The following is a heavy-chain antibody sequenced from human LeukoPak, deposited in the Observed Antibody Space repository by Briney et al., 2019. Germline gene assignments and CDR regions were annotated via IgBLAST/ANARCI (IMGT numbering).Heavy chain of an antibody. J-gene: IGHJ4*02. V-gene: IGHV4-59*01. CDR1: GCSIGSYY. D-gene: IGHD2-2*01. Sequence: SETLSLTCTVSGCSIGSYYLHWIRQPPGKGLEWIGYIYYTRSTEYHPSLKSRVTISLDTSKNQFSLKLTSVTAADTAVYYCARVYQSAEYYFDYWGQGNLVRVSS. CDR3: ARVYQSAEYYFDY. CDR2: IYYTRST.